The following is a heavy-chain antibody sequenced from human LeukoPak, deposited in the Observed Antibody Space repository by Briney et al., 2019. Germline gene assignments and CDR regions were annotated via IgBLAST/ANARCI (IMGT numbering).Heavy chain of an antibody. CDR3: ARSPDSSDYYYYFDY. V-gene: IGHV4-61*08. CDR1: GGSISSGDYY. CDR2: VDYRGTT. Sequence: SETLSLTCTVSGGSISSGDYYWSWIRQPPGKGLEWIGYVDYRGTTNYSPSLKSRVTISVDTSKNQFSLRLSSVTAADTAVYYCARSPDSSDYYYYFDYWGQGTLVTVSS. D-gene: IGHD3-22*01. J-gene: IGHJ4*02.